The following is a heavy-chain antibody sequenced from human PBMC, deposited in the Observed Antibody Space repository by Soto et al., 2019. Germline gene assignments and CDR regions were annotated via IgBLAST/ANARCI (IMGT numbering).Heavy chain of an antibody. D-gene: IGHD3-10*01. CDR3: VRATEAGVYFEP. V-gene: IGHV1-3*04. CDR1: GFTFSHHS. CDR2: INSDTGYT. Sequence: ASGKVSCKAAGFTFSHHSIDWERQAPGQRLEWMGWINSDTGYTKYSQKFQARLTITWDSSAKTAYMELSSLQSEDTAVYYCVRATEAGVYFEPWGKGTLVTSPQ. J-gene: IGHJ5*02.